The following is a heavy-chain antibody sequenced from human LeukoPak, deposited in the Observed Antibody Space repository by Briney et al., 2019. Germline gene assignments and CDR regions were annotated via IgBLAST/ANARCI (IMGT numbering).Heavy chain of an antibody. CDR3: AKGGYTYGGRLFDY. J-gene: IGHJ4*02. Sequence: GGSLRLSCAASAFTFDDYVMHWVRQAPGKGLEWVSFISGDGGATYYADSAKGRFTISRDNGRKSLYLQMDSLRTEDTALYYCAKGGYTYGGRLFDYWGQGTLVTVSS. CDR1: AFTFDDYV. D-gene: IGHD5-18*01. CDR2: ISGDGGAT. V-gene: IGHV3-43*02.